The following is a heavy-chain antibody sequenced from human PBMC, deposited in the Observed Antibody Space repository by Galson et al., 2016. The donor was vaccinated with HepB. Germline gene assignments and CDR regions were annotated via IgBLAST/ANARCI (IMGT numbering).Heavy chain of an antibody. Sequence: SLRLSCAASGFIFSTHNMNWVRQAPGKGLEWVSYIESTGSPIYYADSVKGRFIISRDNAKNSLDLQMNSLRDEDTAVYYCASDGGFGIHFDSWDQGTLVTVSS. CDR3: ASDGGFGIHFDS. D-gene: IGHD2-15*01. CDR2: IESTGSPI. J-gene: IGHJ4*02. CDR1: GFIFSTHN. V-gene: IGHV3-48*02.